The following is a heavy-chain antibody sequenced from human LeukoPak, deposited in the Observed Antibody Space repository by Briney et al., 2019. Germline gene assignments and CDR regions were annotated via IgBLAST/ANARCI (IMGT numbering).Heavy chain of an antibody. CDR2: ISGSGDST. Sequence: GGSLRLSCAASGFTFSSYAMSWVRQAPGKGLEWVSAISGSGDSTYYADSVKGRFTISRDNSKNTLYLQMNSLRAEDTAVYYCAKVRLYYDSSGYYYAGGYFDYWGQGTLVTVSS. CDR3: AKVRLYYDSSGYYYAGGYFDY. J-gene: IGHJ4*02. V-gene: IGHV3-23*01. D-gene: IGHD3-22*01. CDR1: GFTFSSYA.